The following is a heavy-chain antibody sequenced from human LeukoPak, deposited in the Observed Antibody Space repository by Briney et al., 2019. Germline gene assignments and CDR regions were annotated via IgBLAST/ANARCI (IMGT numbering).Heavy chain of an antibody. D-gene: IGHD2-2*02. CDR1: GLSLSVNY. CDR2: IYRDGNT. Sequence: GGSLRLSCAASGLSLSVNYMTWVRQSPGKGLEWLSNIYRDGNTYYADSVNGRFSISRDDYKNTLYLEMNSPRAGDTALYYCARYTFRAVDIWGQGSMVTVSS. V-gene: IGHV3-53*01. CDR3: ARYTFRAVDI. J-gene: IGHJ3*02.